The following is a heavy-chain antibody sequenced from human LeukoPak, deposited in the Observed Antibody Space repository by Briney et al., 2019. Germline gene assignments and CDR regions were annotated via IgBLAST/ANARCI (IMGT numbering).Heavy chain of an antibody. CDR1: GFTFSSYA. CDR2: ISGSGGST. J-gene: IGHJ4*02. V-gene: IGHV3-23*01. CDR3: AKVPYGSRSYEIDY. D-gene: IGHD3-10*01. Sequence: GGSLRLSCAASGFTFSSYAMSWVRQAPGKGLEWVSAISGSGGSTYYADSVKGRFTISRDNSKNTLYLQMNSLRAEETAEYYCAKVPYGSRSYEIDYWGQGNLVTVSS.